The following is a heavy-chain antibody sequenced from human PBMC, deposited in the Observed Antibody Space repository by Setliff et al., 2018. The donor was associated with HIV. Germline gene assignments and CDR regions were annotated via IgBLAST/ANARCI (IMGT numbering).Heavy chain of an antibody. Sequence: ASVKVSCKASGYSFTTYSINWLRQAPGQGPEWMGWIHTSTGKPTYVRDFTGRFVFSLDTSVNTAFLQISDLKTEGTAVYYWARNSPFPPSSGAHFDFWGPGTLVTVSS. D-gene: IGHD3-22*01. CDR2: IHTSTGKP. V-gene: IGHV7-4-1*02. CDR3: ARNSPFPPSSGAHFDF. J-gene: IGHJ4*02. CDR1: GYSFTTYS.